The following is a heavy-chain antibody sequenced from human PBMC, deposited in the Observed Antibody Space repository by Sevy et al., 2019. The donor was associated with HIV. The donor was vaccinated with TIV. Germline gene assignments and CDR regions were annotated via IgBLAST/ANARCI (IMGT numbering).Heavy chain of an antibody. CDR1: GFTFNNYG. CDR2: IWNDQINK. J-gene: IGHJ3*01. V-gene: IGHV3-33*03. CDR3: ASLPNNYYDTSGSSGDDAFDL. Sequence: GGSLRLSCAASGFTFNNYGMHWVRQAPGKGLEWVAVIWNDQINKHYVDSVKGRFTISRDNSKNTLYLQMNSLRAEDTAVYYCASLPNNYYDTSGSSGDDAFDLWGRGTMVTVSS. D-gene: IGHD3-22*01.